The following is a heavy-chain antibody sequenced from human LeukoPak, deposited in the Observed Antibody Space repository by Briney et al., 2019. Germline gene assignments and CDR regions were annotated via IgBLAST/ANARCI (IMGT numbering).Heavy chain of an antibody. CDR1: GGSISSSSYH. V-gene: IGHV4-39*01. D-gene: IGHD2-15*01. CDR2: MYYSGST. J-gene: IGHJ4*02. Sequence: PSETLSLTCTVSGGSISSSSYHWGWIRQPPGKGLEWIGNMYYSGSTYYSPSLKSRVTLSVDTSKNQFSLKMSSVSAADTALYYCARLYGSTLYFDYWGQGTLVTVSS. CDR3: ARLYGSTLYFDY.